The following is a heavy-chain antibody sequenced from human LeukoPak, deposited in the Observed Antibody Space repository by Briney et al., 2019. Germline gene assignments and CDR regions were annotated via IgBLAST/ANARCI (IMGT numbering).Heavy chain of an antibody. D-gene: IGHD3-22*01. J-gene: IGHJ4*02. CDR3: AKEEDYYDSSGYYEYYFDY. V-gene: IGHV3-23*01. CDR1: GFTFSSYA. CDR2: ISGSGGST. Sequence: GGSLRLSCAASGFTFSSYAVSWVRQAPGKGLEWVSAISGSGGSTYYADSVKGRFTISRDNSKNTLYLQMNSLRAEDTAVYYCAKEEDYYDSSGYYEYYFDYWGQGTLVTVSS.